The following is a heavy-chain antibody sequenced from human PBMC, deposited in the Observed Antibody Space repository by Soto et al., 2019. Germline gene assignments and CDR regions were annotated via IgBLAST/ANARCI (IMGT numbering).Heavy chain of an antibody. J-gene: IGHJ1*01. Sequence: EVQLLESGGGLVQPGGSLRLSCAASGFTFSSYAMSWVRQAPRKGLEWVSGISGSGDRTYYADSVKGRFTTSRDKPKNSLYLLMNSLRAEDTAVYYCAKDLRGEYPFWCQGTLVTVSS. V-gene: IGHV3-23*01. D-gene: IGHD6-6*01. CDR3: AKDLRGEYPF. CDR1: GFTFSSYA. CDR2: ISGSGDRT.